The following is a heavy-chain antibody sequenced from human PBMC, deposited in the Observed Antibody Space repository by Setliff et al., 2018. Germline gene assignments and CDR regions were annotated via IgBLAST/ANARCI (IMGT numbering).Heavy chain of an antibody. CDR3: ARSDHLVVDGFDV. CDR2: INPKTGGT. Sequence: ASVKVSCKTSGYAFTDNYIHWVRQAPGQGLEWMGWINPKTGGTNLAQKFQGWVSMTRDTSITTAYMELSRLTSDDMAVYFCARSDHLVVDGFDVWGQGTRGT. V-gene: IGHV1-2*04. CDR1: GYAFTDNY. J-gene: IGHJ3*01. D-gene: IGHD3-16*01.